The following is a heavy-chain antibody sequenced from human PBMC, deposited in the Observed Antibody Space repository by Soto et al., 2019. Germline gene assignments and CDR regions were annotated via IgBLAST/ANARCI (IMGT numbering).Heavy chain of an antibody. Sequence: QVQLGQSGAEVKKPGASVKVSCRASGYTFISHDISWVRQAPGQGLEWMGWISPHNGNTNFAQEFQGRVTMTTDTSTNTAYMELRSLLSDDTAVYYCARQGYSSGWADAFDIWGQGTMVTVSS. CDR1: GYTFISHD. CDR3: ARQGYSSGWADAFDI. CDR2: ISPHNGNT. V-gene: IGHV1-18*01. J-gene: IGHJ3*02. D-gene: IGHD5-18*01.